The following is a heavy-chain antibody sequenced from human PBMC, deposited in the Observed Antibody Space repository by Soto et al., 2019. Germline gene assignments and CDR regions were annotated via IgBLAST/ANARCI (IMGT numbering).Heavy chain of an antibody. J-gene: IGHJ4*02. CDR2: IYYSGST. Sequence: SETLSLTCTVSGGSISSGGYYWSWIRQHPGKGLEWIGYIYYSGSTYYNPSLNSRVTISVDTSKNQFSLKLSSVTAADTAVYYCARSRSGDLDYWGQGTLVTVPQ. CDR1: GGSISSGGYY. V-gene: IGHV4-31*03. CDR3: ARSRSGDLDY. D-gene: IGHD4-17*01.